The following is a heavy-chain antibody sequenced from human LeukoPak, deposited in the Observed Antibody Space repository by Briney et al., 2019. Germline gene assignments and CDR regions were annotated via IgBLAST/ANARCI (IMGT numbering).Heavy chain of an antibody. J-gene: IGHJ5*02. V-gene: IGHV3-30*02. D-gene: IGHD3-3*01. CDR2: IRYDGSNK. CDR3: AKGATYYDFWSGYHTP. CDR1: GFTFSSYG. Sequence: PGGSLRLSCAASGFTFSSYGMHWVRQAPGKGLEWVAFIRYDGSNKYYADSVKSRFTISRDNSKNTLYLQMNSLRAEDTAVYYCAKGATYYDFWSGYHTPWGQGTLVTVSS.